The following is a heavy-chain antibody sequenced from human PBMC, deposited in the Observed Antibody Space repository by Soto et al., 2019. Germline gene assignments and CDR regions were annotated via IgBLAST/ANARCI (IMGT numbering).Heavy chain of an antibody. D-gene: IGHD2-21*02. CDR2: IYSSGSN. CDR3: ASEGTAMKLHY. Sequence: SETLSLTCTVSGVSISDYYWSWIRQPAGKGLEWIGRIYSSGSNNYNPSLKSRVTMSVDTPKNQFSLKLSSVTAADTAVYYCASEGTAMKLHYWAQGALVPVSS. J-gene: IGHJ4*02. V-gene: IGHV4-4*07. CDR1: GVSISDYY.